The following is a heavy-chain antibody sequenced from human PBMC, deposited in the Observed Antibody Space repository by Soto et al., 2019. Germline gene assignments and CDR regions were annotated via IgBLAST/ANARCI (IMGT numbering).Heavy chain of an antibody. CDR2: ISSSSSTI. CDR1: GFTFSSYS. CDR3: ARSNLIAVAAAYYFDY. J-gene: IGHJ4*02. D-gene: IGHD6-19*01. V-gene: IGHV3-48*01. Sequence: EVQLVESGGGLVQPGGSLRLSCAASGFTFSSYSMNWVRQAPGKGLEWVSYISSSSSTIYYADSVKGRFTISRDNAKNSLYLQMNSLRAEDTAVYYCARSNLIAVAAAYYFDYWGQGTLVTVSS.